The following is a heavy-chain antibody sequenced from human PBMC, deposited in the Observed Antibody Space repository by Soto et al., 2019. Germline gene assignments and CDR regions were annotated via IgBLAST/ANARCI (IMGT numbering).Heavy chain of an antibody. CDR3: ARRGPGTYFDY. CDR2: VSGSGGST. CDR1: GFTFSSYA. Sequence: EVQLLESGGGLVQPGGSLRLSCAASGFTFSSYAMRWVRQAPGKGLEWVSAVSGSGGSTYYADSVKGRFTISRDNSKNTMYLQMNSLRAEDTAVYYCARRGPGTYFDYWGQGTLVTVSS. D-gene: IGHD6-13*01. V-gene: IGHV3-23*01. J-gene: IGHJ4*02.